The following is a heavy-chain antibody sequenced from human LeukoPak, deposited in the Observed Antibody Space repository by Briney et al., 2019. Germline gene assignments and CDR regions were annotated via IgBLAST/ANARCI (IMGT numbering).Heavy chain of an antibody. CDR2: IDYSGST. CDR3: TRAVITFGAAVAKGFDC. J-gene: IGHJ4*02. CDR1: GGSLGSYY. D-gene: IGHD3-16*01. Sequence: PSETLSLTCTISGGSLGSYYWTWIRQPPGPGLEWIGYIDYSGSTDYNPSLKSRVTMSLDTSKNQFSLNLSSVTAADTAVYYCTRAVITFGAAVAKGFDCWGQGTLVTVSS. V-gene: IGHV4-59*01.